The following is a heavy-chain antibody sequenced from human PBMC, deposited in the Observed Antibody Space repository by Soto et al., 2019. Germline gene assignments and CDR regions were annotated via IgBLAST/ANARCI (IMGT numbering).Heavy chain of an antibody. CDR1: GFTFSSYA. D-gene: IGHD1-1*01. CDR3: ARDHPYNWNSVDHYYYYYGMDV. CDR2: ISYDGSNK. Sequence: PGGSLRLSCAASGFTFSSYAMHWVRQAPGKGLEWVAVISYDGSNKYYADSVKGRFTISRDNSKNTLYLQMSRLRSDDTAVYYCARDHPYNWNSVDHYYYYYGMDVWGQGTTVTVSS. V-gene: IGHV3-30-3*01. J-gene: IGHJ6*02.